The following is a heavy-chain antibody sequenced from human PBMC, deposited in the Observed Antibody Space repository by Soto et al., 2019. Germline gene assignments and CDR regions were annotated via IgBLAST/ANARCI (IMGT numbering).Heavy chain of an antibody. CDR2: IYSGGST. Sequence: HPVGSLRLSCAASGFTVSRNYMSWVRQAPGKGLEWVSVIYSGGSTYYADSVKGRFTISRDNSKNTLYLQMNSLRAEDTAVYYCAREGYSGYDYDYWGQGTLVTVSS. V-gene: IGHV3-53*01. D-gene: IGHD5-12*01. CDR3: AREGYSGYDYDY. CDR1: GFTVSRNY. J-gene: IGHJ4*02.